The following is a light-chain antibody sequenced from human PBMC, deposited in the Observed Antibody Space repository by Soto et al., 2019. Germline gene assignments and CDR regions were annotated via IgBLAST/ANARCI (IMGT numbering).Light chain of an antibody. Sequence: QSALTQPRSVSGSPGQSVTISCTGTSSDVGGYNYVSWYQQHPGKAPKLMIYDVSKRPSGVPDRFSGSKSGNTASLTLSGLQAEDEAAYYCCSYAGGFTACVFGTGTKLTVL. CDR3: CSYAGGFTACV. V-gene: IGLV2-11*01. CDR2: DVS. CDR1: SSDVGGYNY. J-gene: IGLJ1*01.